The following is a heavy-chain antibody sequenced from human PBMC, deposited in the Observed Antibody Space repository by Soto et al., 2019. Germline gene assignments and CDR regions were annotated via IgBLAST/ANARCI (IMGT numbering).Heavy chain of an antibody. CDR3: ARANPRGIAVAGDWFDP. CDR1: GGSFSGYY. CDR2: INHSGST. V-gene: IGHV4-34*01. D-gene: IGHD6-19*01. J-gene: IGHJ5*02. Sequence: SETLSLTCAVYGGSFSGYYWSWIRQPPGKGLEWIGEINHSGSTNYNPSLKSRVTISVDTSKNQFSLKLSSVTAADTAVYYCARANPRGIAVAGDWFDPWGQGTLVTVSS.